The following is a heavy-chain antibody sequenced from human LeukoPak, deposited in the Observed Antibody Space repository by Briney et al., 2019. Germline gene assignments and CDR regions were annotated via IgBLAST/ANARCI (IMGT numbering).Heavy chain of an antibody. CDR3: ARRRKSRYYYDSSGYPDAFDI. J-gene: IGHJ3*02. D-gene: IGHD3-22*01. CDR1: GYSFTSYW. CDR2: IYLVDSDT. V-gene: IGHV5-51*01. Sequence: GESLKISCKGSGYSFTSYWIGWVGQMPGKGLEWMGVIYLVDSDTRYRPSFQGQVTISADKSISTAYLQWSSLKASDTAMYYCARRRKSRYYYDSSGYPDAFDIWGQGTMVTVSS.